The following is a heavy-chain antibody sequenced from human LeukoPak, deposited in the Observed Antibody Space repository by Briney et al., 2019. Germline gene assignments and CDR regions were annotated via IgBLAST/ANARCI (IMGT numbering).Heavy chain of an antibody. CDR1: GITFSRYW. CDR3: ATTFPYCGDGTCAL. CDR2: INQDGNRE. V-gene: IGHV3-7*01. J-gene: IGHJ4*02. D-gene: IGHD2-15*01. Sequence: GGSLRLFCTVSGITFSRYWMSWVRQAPGKGLEWVANINQDGNRENYVDSVKGRFSISRDNAKNSLFLQMHSLRAEDTAVYYCATTFPYCGDGTCALGGQGTLVTVSS.